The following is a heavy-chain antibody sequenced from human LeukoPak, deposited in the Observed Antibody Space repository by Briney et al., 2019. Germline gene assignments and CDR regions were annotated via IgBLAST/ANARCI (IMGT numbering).Heavy chain of an antibody. CDR2: ISGISSYL. Sequence: GSLRLSCAASGFTFSSYTMNWVRQAPGKGLEWVSSISGISSYLYYADSVEGRFTISRDNAKNSVYLQMNSLRAEDTAVYYCARAGSSGWRYGVDYWGQGTLVTVSS. V-gene: IGHV3-21*01. J-gene: IGHJ4*02. D-gene: IGHD6-19*01. CDR1: GFTFSSYT. CDR3: ARAGSSGWRYGVDY.